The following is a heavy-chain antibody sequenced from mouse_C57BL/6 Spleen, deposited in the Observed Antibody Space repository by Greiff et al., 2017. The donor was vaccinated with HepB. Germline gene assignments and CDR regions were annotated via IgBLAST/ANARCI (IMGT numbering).Heavy chain of an antibody. CDR3: TRQLYGYAMDY. V-gene: IGHV1-15*01. J-gene: IGHJ4*01. D-gene: IGHD2-12*01. CDR2: IDPETGGT. Sequence: QVQLQQSGAELVRPGASVTLSCKASGYTFTDYEMHWVKQTPVHGLEWIGAIDPETGGTAYNQKFKGKAILTADKSSSTAYMELRSLTSEDSAVYYCTRQLYGYAMDYWGQGTSVTVSS. CDR1: GYTFTDYE.